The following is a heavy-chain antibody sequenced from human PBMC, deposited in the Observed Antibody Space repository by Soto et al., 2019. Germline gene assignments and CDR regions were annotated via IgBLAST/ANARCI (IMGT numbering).Heavy chain of an antibody. Sequence: EVYLVESGGDLVQPGGSLRLSCAASDSGFTFRTSWMHWVRQAPGKGLEGVSEIDDDGSSPTYTDSVRGRFTISRDNAKNTLYLQMNSLRVEDTAVYYCARLSAPVDYWGQGTLVTVSS. CDR1: DSGFTFRTSW. CDR2: IDDDGSSP. J-gene: IGHJ4*02. CDR3: ARLSAPVDY. D-gene: IGHD2-2*01. V-gene: IGHV3-74*01.